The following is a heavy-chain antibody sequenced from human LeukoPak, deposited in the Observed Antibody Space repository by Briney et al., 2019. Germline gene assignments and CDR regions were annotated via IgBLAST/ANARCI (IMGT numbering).Heavy chain of an antibody. CDR2: ISAYNGNT. Sequence: GASVKVSCKASGYTFSSYGNSWVRQAPGQGLEWMGWISAYNGNTNYAQQFQGRVTMTTDTSTSTAYMELRSLRSDDTAVYYCARVPSSGYFRGYLYWGQGTLVTASS. J-gene: IGHJ4*02. CDR3: ARVPSSGYFRGYLY. D-gene: IGHD5-12*01. V-gene: IGHV1-18*01. CDR1: GYTFSSYG.